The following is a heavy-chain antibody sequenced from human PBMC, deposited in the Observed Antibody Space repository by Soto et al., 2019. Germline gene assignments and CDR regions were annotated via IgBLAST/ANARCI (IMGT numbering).Heavy chain of an antibody. CDR3: ARENDPYGFDL. V-gene: IGHV1-18*01. CDR2: IGSGDT. CDR1: GYSFDSYA. J-gene: IGHJ3*01. Sequence: QVQLVQSGATQEKPGASVKVSCEAFGYSFDSYAYSWVRQAPGQGLEWLGRIGSGDTNYAQKPQCRVTMTTDTSTNTAYMELRSLRSDDTALYYCARENDPYGFDLWGQGTMVTVSS.